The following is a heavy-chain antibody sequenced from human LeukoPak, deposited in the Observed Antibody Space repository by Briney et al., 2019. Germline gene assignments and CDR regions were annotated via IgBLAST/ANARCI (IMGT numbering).Heavy chain of an antibody. Sequence: PSQTLSLTCTVSGGSISSGNYYWSWIRQHPGKGLEWIGNICYSGSIYYNPSLKSRVTISVDRSKNQFSLKLSSVTAADTAVYYCASQQLWFGELGAFDIWGQGTMVTVSS. J-gene: IGHJ3*02. CDR3: ASQQLWFGELGAFDI. CDR2: ICYSGSI. CDR1: GGSISSGNYY. D-gene: IGHD3-10*01. V-gene: IGHV4-30-4*08.